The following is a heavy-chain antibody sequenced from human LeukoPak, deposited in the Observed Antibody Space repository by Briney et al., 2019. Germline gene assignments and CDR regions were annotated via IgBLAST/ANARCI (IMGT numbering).Heavy chain of an antibody. CDR1: GGSVSSSSYN. D-gene: IGHD4-17*01. CDR2: IYYSGST. J-gene: IGHJ3*02. CDR3: ARLGKSGMTTVTTRAFDI. Sequence: SETLSLTCTVSGGSVSSSSYNWGWIRQPPGKGLEWIGSIYYSGSTYYNPSLKSRVIISVDTSKNQFSLKLSSVIAADTAVYYCARLGKSGMTTVTTRAFDIWGQGTMVTVSS. V-gene: IGHV4-39*01.